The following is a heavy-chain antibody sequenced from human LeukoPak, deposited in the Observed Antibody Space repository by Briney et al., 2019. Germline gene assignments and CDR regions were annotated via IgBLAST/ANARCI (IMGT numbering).Heavy chain of an antibody. CDR2: INHSGST. J-gene: IGHJ4*02. Sequence: SETLSLTCAVYGGSFSVYYWSWIRQPPGKALEYIGEINHSGSTNYNPSLKSRVTISVDTSKNQFSLKLSSVTAADTAVYYCARGGSKKRGGYYGYWGQGTLVTVSS. CDR3: ARGGSKKRGGYYGY. CDR1: GGSFSVYY. D-gene: IGHD3-10*01. V-gene: IGHV4-34*01.